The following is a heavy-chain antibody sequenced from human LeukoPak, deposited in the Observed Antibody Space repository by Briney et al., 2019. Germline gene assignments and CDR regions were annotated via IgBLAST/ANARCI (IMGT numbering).Heavy chain of an antibody. CDR2: INPQSGGT. CDR1: GYTFTSYY. CDR3: AREEGMVRGVILDYNYYGLDV. D-gene: IGHD3-10*01. Sequence: EASVKVSCKASGYTFTSYYMHWVRQAPGQGLEWMGWINPQSGGTNYAQKFQGSVTLTRDASIRTAYMELSTLRLDDTAVYYCAREEGMVRGVILDYNYYGLDVWGQGTTVTVSS. V-gene: IGHV1-2*04. J-gene: IGHJ6*02.